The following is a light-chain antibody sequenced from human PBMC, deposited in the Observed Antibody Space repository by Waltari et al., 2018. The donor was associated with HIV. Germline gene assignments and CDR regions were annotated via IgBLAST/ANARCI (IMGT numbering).Light chain of an antibody. Sequence: EIVLTQSPDTLSLSPGDRVTLSCRASQSVSDCLAWYQQKPGLAPSLLISEASKRDSGVPSRFSGSGSGTDFTLTINGLEPEDFAVYYCQQRSTWPITFGAGTKVEIK. CDR1: QSVSDC. CDR3: QQRSTWPIT. V-gene: IGKV3-11*01. CDR2: EAS. J-gene: IGKJ4*01.